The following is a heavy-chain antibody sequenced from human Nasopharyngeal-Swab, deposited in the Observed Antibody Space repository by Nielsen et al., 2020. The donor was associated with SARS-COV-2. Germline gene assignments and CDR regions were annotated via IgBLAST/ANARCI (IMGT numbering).Heavy chain of an antibody. Sequence: SQTHSLTCAISGDSVSSNSDAWNWIRQSPSRGLEWLGRTYYRSKWYNDYAVSVKSRITINPDTSKNQFSLQLNSVTPEDTAVYYCASQPSFFWYFDLWGRGTLVTVSS. D-gene: IGHD3-3*01. CDR2: TYYRSKWYN. CDR3: ASQPSFFWYFDL. J-gene: IGHJ2*01. V-gene: IGHV6-1*01. CDR1: GDSVSSNSDA.